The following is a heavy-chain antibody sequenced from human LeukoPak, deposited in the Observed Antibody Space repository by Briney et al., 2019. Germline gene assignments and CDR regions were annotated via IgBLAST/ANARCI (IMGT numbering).Heavy chain of an antibody. D-gene: IGHD2-2*01. V-gene: IGHV1-2*02. CDR3: ARADSVPAGDYHYWYMDV. Sequence: SVKVSCKASGFTLTDYIHWVRQDPRQGLQWMGWIKPNSGDTDYTQKFQGRVTMTRDTSISTVYMELSSLRSDDTAVYYCARADSVPAGDYHYWYMDVWGKGTTVTVSS. CDR1: GFTLTDY. J-gene: IGHJ6*03. CDR2: IKPNSGDT.